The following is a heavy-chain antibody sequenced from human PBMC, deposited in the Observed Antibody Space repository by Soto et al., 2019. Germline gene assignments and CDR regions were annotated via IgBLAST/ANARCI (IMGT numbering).Heavy chain of an antibody. Sequence: PGGSLRLSCAASGFTFTRYSMNWVRQAPGKGLEWGSSISSTTNYIYYADSMKGRFTVSRDSAKNSVYLEMNSLSAEDTAVYYCARESEDLTSNFDYWGQGTLVTVSS. CDR1: GFTFTRYS. CDR3: ARESEDLTSNFDY. CDR2: ISSTTNYI. J-gene: IGHJ4*02. V-gene: IGHV3-21*01.